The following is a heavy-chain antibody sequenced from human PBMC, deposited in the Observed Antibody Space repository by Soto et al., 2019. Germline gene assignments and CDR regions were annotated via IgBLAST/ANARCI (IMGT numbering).Heavy chain of an antibody. CDR2: ISYDGSNK. CDR1: GFTFSSYA. Sequence: GGSLRLSCAASGFTFSSYAMHWVRQAPGKGLEWVAVISYDGSNKYYADSVKGRFTISRDNSKNTLYLQMDSLRAEDTAVYYCARDRVFSSGYNYYYGMDVSGQATTLTVFS. D-gene: IGHD3-22*01. J-gene: IGHJ6*02. CDR3: ARDRVFSSGYNYYYGMDV. V-gene: IGHV3-30-3*01.